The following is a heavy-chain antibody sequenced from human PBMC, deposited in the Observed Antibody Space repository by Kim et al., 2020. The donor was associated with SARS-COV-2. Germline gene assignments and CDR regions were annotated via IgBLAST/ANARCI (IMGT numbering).Heavy chain of an antibody. CDR3: AKDIGSPVTPTNYYYGM. J-gene: IGHJ6*01. CDR1: GFTFSSYG. V-gene: IGHV3-30*18. Sequence: GGSLRLSCAASGFTFSSYGMHWVRQAPGKGLEWVAVISYDGSNKYYADSVKGRFTISRDNSKNTLYLQMNSLRAEDTAVYYCAKDIGSPVTPTNYYYGM. D-gene: IGHD4-17*01. CDR2: ISYDGSNK.